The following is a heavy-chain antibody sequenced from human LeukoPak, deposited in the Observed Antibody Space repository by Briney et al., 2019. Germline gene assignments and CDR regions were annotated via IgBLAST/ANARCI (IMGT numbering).Heavy chain of an antibody. J-gene: IGHJ4*02. D-gene: IGHD2-15*01. CDR3: AKERASCSGGSCYSLGFDY. Sequence: WVPHDPRKRLEWVAAISYDGSNKYYADSVKSRVTISRDNSKNTLYLQMNSLRPEDTAVYYCAKERASCSGGSCYSLGFDYWGQGTLVTVSS. CDR2: ISYDGSNK. V-gene: IGHV3-30*18.